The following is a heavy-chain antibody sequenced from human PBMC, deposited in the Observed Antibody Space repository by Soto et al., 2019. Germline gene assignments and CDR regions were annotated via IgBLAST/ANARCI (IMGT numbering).Heavy chain of an antibody. D-gene: IGHD2-2*01. CDR3: ARQGGYCSSTTCYGYYAMDV. J-gene: IGHJ6*02. V-gene: IGHV4-39*01. CDR1: GGSISSGPYS. CDR2: FHYSENT. Sequence: QLQLQESGPGLVKPSETLSLTCTVSGGSISSGPYSWGWIRQPPGEGLEWIATFHYSENTHYSPSLERRGTIAVDTSKNQFSLKVSSVTAADTARYYCARQGGYCSSTTCYGYYAMDVWGQGTTVTVSS.